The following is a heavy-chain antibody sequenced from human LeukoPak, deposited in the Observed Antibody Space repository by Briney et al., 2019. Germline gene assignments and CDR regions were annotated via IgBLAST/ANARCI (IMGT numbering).Heavy chain of an antibody. CDR1: GFSDSRNY. V-gene: IGHV3-66*01. J-gene: IGHJ6*02. CDR3: ARGGRTDSGSYPYGMDV. CDR2: IYSGATT. D-gene: IGHD3-10*01. Sequence: EAGGSLRLSCAASGFSDSRNYLSWVRQAPGKGLEGVSVIYSGATTDYAASVKGRFTISTDISKNTLYLQMNSLRNEDTSVYYCARGGRTDSGSYPYGMDVWGQGATVIVSS.